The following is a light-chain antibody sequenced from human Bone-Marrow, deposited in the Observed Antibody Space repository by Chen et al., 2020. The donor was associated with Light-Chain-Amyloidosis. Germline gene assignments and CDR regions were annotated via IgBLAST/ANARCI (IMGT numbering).Light chain of an antibody. CDR2: NVS. J-gene: IGLJ2*01. V-gene: IGLV2-14*03. CDR1: SSDVGAYTY. Sequence: QSALTQPASVSGSPGQSITISCTGTSSDVGAYTYVSWFQKHPGKAPKLMIYNVSNRPSGVSNRFSGSKSGNTASRTISGLQAEDEADYYCSSYTSSRGVVFGGGTKLTVL. CDR3: SSYTSSRGVV.